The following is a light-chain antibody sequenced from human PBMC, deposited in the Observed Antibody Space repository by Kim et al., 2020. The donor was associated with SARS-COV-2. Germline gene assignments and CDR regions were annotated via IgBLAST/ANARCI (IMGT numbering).Light chain of an antibody. J-gene: IGLJ3*02. Sequence: QSALSQPASVSGSPGQSITISCTGTSSDVGASNYVSWYQQHPGKAPQLIIYYVTNRPSGVSNRFSGSKSGNTASLTISGLQAEDEADYYCSSYTRSNTLVFGGGTQLTVL. CDR1: SSDVGASNY. CDR2: YVT. CDR3: SSYTRSNTLV. V-gene: IGLV2-14*03.